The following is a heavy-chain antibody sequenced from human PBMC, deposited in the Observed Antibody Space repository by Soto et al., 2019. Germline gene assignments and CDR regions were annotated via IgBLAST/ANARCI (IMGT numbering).Heavy chain of an antibody. V-gene: IGHV3-43*01. CDR1: GFTFDDYT. CDR2: ISWDGGST. Sequence: LRLSCAASGFTFDDYTMHWVRQAPGKGLEWVSLISWDGGSTYYADSVKGRFTISRDNSKNSLYLQMNSLRTEDTALYYCAKDIAGARTYYYYGMDVWGQGTTVTV. J-gene: IGHJ6*02. CDR3: AKDIAGARTYYYYGMDV. D-gene: IGHD6-6*01.